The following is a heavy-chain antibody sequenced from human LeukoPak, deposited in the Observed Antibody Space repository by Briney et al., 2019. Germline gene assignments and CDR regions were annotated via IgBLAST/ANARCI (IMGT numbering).Heavy chain of an antibody. J-gene: IGHJ4*02. CDR1: GFTFSSNY. CDR2: IYSGGRT. V-gene: IGHV3-53*01. Sequence: GGSLRLSCAASGFTFSSNYMTWVRQAPGKGLEWVSVIYSGGRTYYADSVKGRFTISRDNSKNTLYLQMNSLRAEDTAVYYCATILYCSSTSCLYQGGPFDYWGQGTLVTVSS. CDR3: ATILYCSSTSCLYQGGPFDY. D-gene: IGHD2-2*01.